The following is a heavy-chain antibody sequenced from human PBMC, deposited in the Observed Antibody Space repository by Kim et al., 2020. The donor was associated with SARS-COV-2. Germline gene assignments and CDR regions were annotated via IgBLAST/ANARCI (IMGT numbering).Heavy chain of an antibody. CDR1: GFTFSSYA. CDR3: AKDSGAMVLLALVFDY. Sequence: GGSLRLSCAASGFTFSSYAMSWVRQAPGKGLEWVSAISGSGGSTYYADSVKGRFTISRDNSKNTLYLQMNSLRAEDTAVYYCAKDSGAMVLLALVFDYWGQGTLVTVSS. D-gene: IGHD5-18*01. J-gene: IGHJ4*02. CDR2: ISGSGGST. V-gene: IGHV3-23*01.